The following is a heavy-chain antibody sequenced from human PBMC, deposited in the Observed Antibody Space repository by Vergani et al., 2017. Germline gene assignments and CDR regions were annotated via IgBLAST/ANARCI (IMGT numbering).Heavy chain of an antibody. CDR3: EKAASVTSGSIKYNLYMDV. CDR1: GFTFSSHA. J-gene: IGHJ6*03. V-gene: IGHV3-23*01. D-gene: IGHD3-10*01. Sequence: EVQLLQSEGAVVQPGGSLRLSCVASGFTFSSHAMSCVRQGHGQGLEWVSSIKNTGDSTHYADSVKGRFTISRDNSKNTLDLQMNSLRTQDTAVYYCEKAASVTSGSIKYNLYMDVWGKGTTVTVS. CDR2: IKNTGDST.